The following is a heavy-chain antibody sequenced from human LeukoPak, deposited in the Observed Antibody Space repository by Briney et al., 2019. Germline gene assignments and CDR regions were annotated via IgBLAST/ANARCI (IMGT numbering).Heavy chain of an antibody. J-gene: IGHJ4*02. Sequence: GGSLRLSCAASGFTVSSNYMSWVRQAPGKGLEWVSVIYSGGSTYYADSVKGRFTISRDNSKNTLYLQMNSLRAEDTAVYYCTKLGCTSTSCYTNYWGQGTLVTVSS. CDR1: GFTVSSNY. V-gene: IGHV3-66*02. CDR3: TKLGCTSTSCYTNY. CDR2: IYSGGST. D-gene: IGHD2-2*02.